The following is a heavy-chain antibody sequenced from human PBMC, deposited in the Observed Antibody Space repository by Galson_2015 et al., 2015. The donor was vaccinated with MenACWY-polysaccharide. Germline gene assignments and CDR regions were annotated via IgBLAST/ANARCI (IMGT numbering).Heavy chain of an antibody. CDR3: AGLSATGTVTFDY. CDR2: IYPADSDT. CDR1: GYSFTSNW. D-gene: IGHD4-17*01. Sequence: GAEVKKPGESLKISCKGSGYSFTSNWIGWVRQMPGKGLEWMGIIYPADSDTRYSPSFQGQVTISADKSISTAYLQWSSLKASDTAVYYCAGLSATGTVTFDYCGQGTLVTVSS. V-gene: IGHV5-51*03. J-gene: IGHJ4*02.